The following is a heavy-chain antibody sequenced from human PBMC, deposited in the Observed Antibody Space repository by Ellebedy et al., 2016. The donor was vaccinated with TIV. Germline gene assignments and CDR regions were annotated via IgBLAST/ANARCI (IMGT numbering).Heavy chain of an antibody. CDR2: ISYIGTT. CDR1: RGSINTSY. CDR3: AGTGSGDFYKWFDP. D-gene: IGHD3-3*01. J-gene: IGHJ5*02. Sequence: GSLRLSXTVSRGSINTSYWTWIRQPPGKGLEWIGQISYIGTTTYNPSLTGRVTISEDTSKNQIYLKLTSVTAADTAVYYCAGTGSGDFYKWFDPWGQGTLVTVSS. V-gene: IGHV4-59*01.